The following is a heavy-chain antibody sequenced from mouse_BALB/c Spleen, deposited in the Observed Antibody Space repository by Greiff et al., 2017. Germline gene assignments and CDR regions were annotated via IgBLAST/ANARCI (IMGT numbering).Heavy chain of an antibody. CDR1: GYTFTSYW. V-gene: IGHV1S81*02. D-gene: IGHD1-1*01. Sequence: QVQLQQPGAELVKPGASVKLSCKASGYTFTSYWMHWVKQRPGQGLEWIGEINPSNGRTNYNEKFKSKATLTVDKSSSTAYMQLSSLTSEDSAVYYCARGVLNYYGSSYEVDYWGQGTTLTVSS. CDR3: ARGVLNYYGSSYEVDY. CDR2: INPSNGRT. J-gene: IGHJ2*01.